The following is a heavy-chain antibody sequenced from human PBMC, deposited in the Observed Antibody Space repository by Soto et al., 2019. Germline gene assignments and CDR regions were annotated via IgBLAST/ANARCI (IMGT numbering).Heavy chain of an antibody. D-gene: IGHD4-4*01. CDR1: GGSISSGDYY. V-gene: IGHV4-30-4*01. CDR3: ARGRDYSLFAY. J-gene: IGHJ4*02. Sequence: PSETLSLTCTVSGGSISSGDYYWSWIRQPPGKGLEWIGYIYYSGSTYYNPSLKSRVTISVDTSKNQFSLKLSSVTAADTAVYYCARGRDYSLFAYWGQGTLVTVSS. CDR2: IYYSGST.